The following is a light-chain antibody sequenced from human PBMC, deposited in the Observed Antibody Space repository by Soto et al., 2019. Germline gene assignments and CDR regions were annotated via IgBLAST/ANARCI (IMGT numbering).Light chain of an antibody. J-gene: IGKJ2*01. CDR3: QQYNNS. CDR2: GAS. V-gene: IGKV3-15*01. CDR1: QSVSSN. Sequence: EIVMTQSPATLSVSPGERATLSCRASQSVSSNLAWYQQKPGQAPRLLIYGASTRATGIPARFSGSGSGTEFTLTISSLQSEDFAVYYCQQYNNSLGQGTKLEIK.